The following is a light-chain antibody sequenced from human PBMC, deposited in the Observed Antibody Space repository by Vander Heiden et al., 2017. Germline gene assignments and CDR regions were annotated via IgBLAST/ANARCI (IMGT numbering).Light chain of an antibody. Sequence: DIQMNQSTSTLSASVGDTVTITCRASESVNMWLAWYQQQPGKAPNVLIHKATTLKSGVPSRFSGSGFGTEFTLTISSLEPDDFATYYCQQYRTDWTFGQGTKVEI. CDR2: KAT. CDR3: QQYRTDWT. CDR1: ESVNMW. V-gene: IGKV1-5*03. J-gene: IGKJ1*01.